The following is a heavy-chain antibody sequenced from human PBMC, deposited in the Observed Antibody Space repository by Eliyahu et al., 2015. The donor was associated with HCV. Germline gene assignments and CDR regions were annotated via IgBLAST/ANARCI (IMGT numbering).Heavy chain of an antibody. Sequence: VHLVESGGGLVKPGGSLTLSCAASGFDFNTYSMNWVRLAPGQGLEWVASISSTGTYIYYADSVKGRFTISRDNAKNSLYLQMSGLRVADTAVYYCARDDYPNSGWGASWGQGTLVTVSS. CDR2: ISSTGTYI. J-gene: IGHJ1*01. V-gene: IGHV3-21*01. CDR1: GFDFNTYS. CDR3: ARDDYPNSGWGAS. D-gene: IGHD6-19*01.